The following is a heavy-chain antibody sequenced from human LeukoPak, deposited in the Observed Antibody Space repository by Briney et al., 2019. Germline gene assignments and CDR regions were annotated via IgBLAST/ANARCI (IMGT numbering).Heavy chain of an antibody. CDR3: ARPGIVGYYYYYMDV. D-gene: IGHD1-26*01. Sequence: PSETLSLTCAVSGYSISSGYYWGWIRQPPGKGLEWIGSIYHSGSTYYNPSLKSRVTISVDTSKNQFSLKLSSVTAADTAGYYCARPGIVGYYYYYMDVWGKGTTVTVSS. V-gene: IGHV4-38-2*01. CDR2: IYHSGST. CDR1: GYSISSGYY. J-gene: IGHJ6*03.